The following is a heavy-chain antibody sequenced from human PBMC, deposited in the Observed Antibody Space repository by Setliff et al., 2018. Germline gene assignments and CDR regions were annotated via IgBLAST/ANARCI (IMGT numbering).Heavy chain of an antibody. CDR2: ISSGSSSYT. CDR1: GFTFSDYY. D-gene: IGHD3-16*01. V-gene: IGHV3-11*05. Sequence: PGGSLRLSCAASGFTFSDYYMSWIRQAPGKGLEWISYISSGSSSYTNYAESVKGRFTISRDNTKNSLHLQMNSLKTEDTAVYFCARVFCRRSCLVESYMDVWGTGTTVTVSS. J-gene: IGHJ6*03. CDR3: ARVFCRRSCLVESYMDV.